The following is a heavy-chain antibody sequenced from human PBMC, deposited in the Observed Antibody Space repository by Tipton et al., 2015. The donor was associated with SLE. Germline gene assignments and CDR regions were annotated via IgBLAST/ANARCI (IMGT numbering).Heavy chain of an antibody. CDR2: IFYTGTT. CDR1: GDSISSSNW. V-gene: IGHV4-28*06. J-gene: IGHJ4*02. CDR3: AKKSKSGWFFDL. Sequence: TLSLTCTISGDSISSSNWWGWIRQPPGKGLEWIGCIFYTGTTDNNPSLEGRVTMSRDTSKNQFSLRLSSVTALDTAVYYCAKKSKSGWFFDLWGQGTLVTVSS. D-gene: IGHD6-19*01.